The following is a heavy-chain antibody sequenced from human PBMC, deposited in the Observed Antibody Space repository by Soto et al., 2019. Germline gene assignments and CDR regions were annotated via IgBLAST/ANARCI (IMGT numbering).Heavy chain of an antibody. V-gene: IGHV3-23*01. CDR2: ISGSGGST. CDR1: GFTFSSTA. D-gene: IGHD6-13*01. CDR3: AKDSSHYYFDY. J-gene: IGHJ4*02. Sequence: PXGSLRLPCSAAGFTFSSTAKNWVRQAPGKGLDWVSAISGSGGSTYYADSVKGRFTISRDNSKNTLYLQMNSLRAEDTAVYYCAKDSSHYYFDYWGQGTLVTVSS.